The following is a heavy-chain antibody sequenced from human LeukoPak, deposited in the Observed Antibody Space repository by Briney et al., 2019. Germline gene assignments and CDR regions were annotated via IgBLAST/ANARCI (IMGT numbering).Heavy chain of an antibody. CDR3: ARFLYDDPY. D-gene: IGHD3-16*01. V-gene: IGHV4-34*01. CDR2: INHSGST. J-gene: IGHJ4*02. Sequence: SETLSLTCAVYGGSFSGYYGSWIRQPPGKGLEWIGEINHSGSTNYNPSLKSRVTISVDTSKNQFSLKLSSATAADTAVYYCARFLYDDPYWGQGTLVTVSS. CDR1: GGSFSGYY.